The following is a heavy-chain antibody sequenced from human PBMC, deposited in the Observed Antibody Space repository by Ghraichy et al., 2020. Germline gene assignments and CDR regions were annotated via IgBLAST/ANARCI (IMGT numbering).Heavy chain of an antibody. D-gene: IGHD1-14*01. V-gene: IGHV3-21*01. CDR3: ARDAGDSIRGFDY. CDR2: ITSNSSYI. CDR1: GFTFSSYS. J-gene: IGHJ4*02. Sequence: GGSLRLSCAASGFTFSSYSMNWVRQAPGKGLEWVSSITSNSSYIYYADSVKGRFTISRDNSKNSLYLQMNSLRAEDTAVYYCARDAGDSIRGFDYWGQGTLVTVSS.